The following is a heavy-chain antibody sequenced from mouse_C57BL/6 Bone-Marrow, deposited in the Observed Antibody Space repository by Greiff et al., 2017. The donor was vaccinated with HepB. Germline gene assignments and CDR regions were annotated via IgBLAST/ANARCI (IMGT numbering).Heavy chain of an antibody. J-gene: IGHJ4*01. CDR2: IYPGDGDT. Sequence: VKLVESGPELVKPGASVKISCKASGYAFSSSWMNWVKQRPGKGLEWIGRIYPGDGDTNYNGKFKGKATLTADKSSSTAYMQLSSLTSEDSAVYFCAKIYYSNLYYAMDYWGQGTSVTVSS. D-gene: IGHD2-5*01. CDR1: GYAFSSSW. CDR3: AKIYYSNLYYAMDY. V-gene: IGHV1-82*01.